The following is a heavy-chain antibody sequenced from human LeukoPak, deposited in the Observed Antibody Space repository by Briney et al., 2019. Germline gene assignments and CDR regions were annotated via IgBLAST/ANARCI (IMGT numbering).Heavy chain of an antibody. D-gene: IGHD6-19*01. V-gene: IGHV1-2*02. J-gene: IGHJ4*02. CDR2: IDPPSGAP. CDR1: GYTFTGQF. CDR3: ARSGFSTGFYLDF. Sequence: ASVKVSCKASGYTFTGQFIHWLRQAPGQGLEWMGWIDPPSGAPHYAPQFQDRVTMTRDTSIATAYLEVHRLKSDDTAVYYCARSGFSTGFYLDFWGQGTLISVSS.